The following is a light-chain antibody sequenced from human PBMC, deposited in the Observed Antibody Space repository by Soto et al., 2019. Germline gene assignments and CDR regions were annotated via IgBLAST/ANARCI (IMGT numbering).Light chain of an antibody. V-gene: IGLV1-51*01. CDR3: ETWDSSLNGLV. Sequence: QSVLTQPPSVSAAPGRKVTISCSGSRSNIGKNYVSWYQHLPGTAPKLLIYDNDKRPSGIPDRFSGSKSGTSATLGLTGLQTGDEADYYCETWDSSLNGLVFGGGTKLTVL. J-gene: IGLJ2*01. CDR2: DND. CDR1: RSNIGKNY.